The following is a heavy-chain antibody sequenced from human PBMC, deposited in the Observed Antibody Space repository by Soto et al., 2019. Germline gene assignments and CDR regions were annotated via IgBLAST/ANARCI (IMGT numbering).Heavy chain of an antibody. D-gene: IGHD3-22*01. Sequence: SETLSLTCAVSGYSISSGYYWGWIRQPPGKGLEWIGSIYHSGSTYYNPSLKSRVTISVDTSKNQFSLKLSSVTAADTAVYYCACSYYYDSSGYPNDAFDIWGQGTMVAVSS. V-gene: IGHV4-38-2*01. CDR1: GYSISSGYY. CDR2: IYHSGST. CDR3: ACSYYYDSSGYPNDAFDI. J-gene: IGHJ3*02.